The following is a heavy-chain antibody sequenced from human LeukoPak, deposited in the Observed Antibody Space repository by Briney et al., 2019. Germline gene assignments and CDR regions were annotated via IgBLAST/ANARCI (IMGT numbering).Heavy chain of an antibody. J-gene: IGHJ6*03. V-gene: IGHV4-59*08. CDR1: GGSISSYY. Sequence: PSETLCLTCTASGGSISSYYWSWIRQPPGKGLEWIGYIYYSGSTNYNPSLKSRVTISVDSSKNQFSLKLSSVNAAYRAVYYCAGVNSSSNYYYYMDVWGKGTTVTVSS. D-gene: IGHD6-6*01. CDR3: AGVNSSSNYYYYMDV. CDR2: IYYSGST.